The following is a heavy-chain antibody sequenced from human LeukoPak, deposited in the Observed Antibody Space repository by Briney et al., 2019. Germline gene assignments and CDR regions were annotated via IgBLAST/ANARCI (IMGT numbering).Heavy chain of an antibody. D-gene: IGHD3-22*01. Sequence: GGSLRLSCASSGFTFSTYHMNWVRQAPGKGLEWISFISSDSGTLYYADSVKGRFTISRDNSKNTLYLQMNSLRAEDTAVYYCAKAMTKGPPFDYWGQGTLVTVSS. J-gene: IGHJ4*02. CDR3: AKAMTKGPPFDY. V-gene: IGHV3-48*01. CDR2: ISSDSGTL. CDR1: GFTFSTYH.